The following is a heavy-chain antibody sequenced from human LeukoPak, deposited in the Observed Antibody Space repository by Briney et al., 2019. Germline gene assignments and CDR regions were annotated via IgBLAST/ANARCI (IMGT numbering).Heavy chain of an antibody. J-gene: IGHJ6*02. CDR1: WGTLSSYA. V-gene: IGHV1-69*13. D-gene: IGHD5-12*01. CDR3: AREGVDIVATIIGYYYYGMDV. Sequence: ASVKVSCQASWGTLSSYAISWVGQAPGQGVEWVGGINPIFCSANYAQKFQGRVTITADESTSTAYMELSSLRSEDTAVYYCAREGVDIVATIIGYYYYGMDVWGQGTTVTVSS. CDR2: INPIFCSA.